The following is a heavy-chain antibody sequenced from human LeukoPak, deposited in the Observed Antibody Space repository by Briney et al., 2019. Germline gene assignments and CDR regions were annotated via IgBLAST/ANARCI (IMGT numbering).Heavy chain of an antibody. CDR3: ARALLNDYGDYGEIDY. V-gene: IGHV1-69*13. Sequence: GASVKVSCKASGGTFSSYAISWVRQAPGQGLEWMGGIIPIFGTANCAQKFQGRVTITADESTSTAYMELSSLRSEDTAVYYCARALLNDYGDYGEIDYWGQGTLATVSS. CDR1: GGTFSSYA. J-gene: IGHJ4*02. CDR2: IIPIFGTA. D-gene: IGHD4-17*01.